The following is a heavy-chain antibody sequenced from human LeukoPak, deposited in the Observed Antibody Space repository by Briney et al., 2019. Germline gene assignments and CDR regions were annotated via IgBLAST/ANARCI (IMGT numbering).Heavy chain of an antibody. CDR1: GFTFDDYA. Sequence: GESLRLSCAASGFTFDDYAMHWVRQAPGKGLEWVSGISWNSGSIGYADSVKGRFTISRDNAKNSLYLQMNSLRAEDTALYYCAKDIGYSYGYYYYYGMDVWGQGTTVTVSS. D-gene: IGHD5-18*01. V-gene: IGHV3-9*01. CDR3: AKDIGYSYGYYYYYGMDV. J-gene: IGHJ6*02. CDR2: ISWNSGSI.